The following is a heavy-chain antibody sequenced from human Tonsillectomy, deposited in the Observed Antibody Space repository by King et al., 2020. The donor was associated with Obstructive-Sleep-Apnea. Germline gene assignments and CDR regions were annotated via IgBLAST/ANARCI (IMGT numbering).Heavy chain of an antibody. CDR3: ARDRSISWYMVGYFDY. J-gene: IGHJ4*02. D-gene: IGHD6-13*01. V-gene: IGHV3-74*01. CDR2: INSDGSST. Sequence: VQLVESGGGLVQPGGSLRLSCAASGFTFSRYWMHWVRHAPGKGLVWVSRINSDGSSTSYADSVKGRFTISRDNAKNTLYLQMNSLRAEDTAVYYCARDRSISWYMVGYFDYWGQGTLVSVSS. CDR1: GFTFSRYW.